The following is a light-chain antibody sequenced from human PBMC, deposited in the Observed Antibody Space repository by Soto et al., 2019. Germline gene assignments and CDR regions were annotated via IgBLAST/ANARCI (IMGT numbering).Light chain of an antibody. V-gene: IGKV1-5*01. CDR1: QSIGGW. CDR3: QQYNTFLT. J-gene: IGKJ4*01. Sequence: DIQMTQSPSTLSASVGDRVTITCRASQSIGGWLAWYQQKPGKAPKLLIFDASSLESGVPSRFSGSGSGTEFTLTFSNLQPDDFATYYCQQYNTFLTFGGGTKVEI. CDR2: DAS.